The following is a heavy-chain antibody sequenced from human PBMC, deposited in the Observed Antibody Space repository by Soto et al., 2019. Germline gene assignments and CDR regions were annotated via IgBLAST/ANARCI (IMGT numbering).Heavy chain of an antibody. V-gene: IGHV1-3*01. CDR3: VRDYASDSGVHLDF. CDR2: IGAGDGKT. D-gene: IGHD3-22*01. Sequence: QVQLVQSGTEVKKPGASVKVSCKASGYRFTHYVIHWVRQAPGQRLEWMGWIGAGDGKTYYSQNCQVRVTITKDTAASTAYMELSSLISEDTAVYYCVRDYASDSGVHLDFWGQGTLVTVSS. CDR1: GYRFTHYV. J-gene: IGHJ4*02.